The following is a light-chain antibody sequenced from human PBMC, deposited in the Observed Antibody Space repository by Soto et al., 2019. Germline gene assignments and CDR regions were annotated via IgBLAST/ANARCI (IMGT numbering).Light chain of an antibody. CDR1: SGHSTYI. J-gene: IGLJ3*02. CDR2: LDRSGSY. V-gene: IGLV4-60*02. CDR3: ETWYSNTHKV. Sequence: QSVLTQSSSASASLGSSVKLTCILSSGHSTYIIAWHQQQPGKAPRFLMTLDRSGSYNRGSGVPDRFSGSSSGADRYLTISNLQFEDEGDYYCETWYSNTHKVFGGGAKVTVL.